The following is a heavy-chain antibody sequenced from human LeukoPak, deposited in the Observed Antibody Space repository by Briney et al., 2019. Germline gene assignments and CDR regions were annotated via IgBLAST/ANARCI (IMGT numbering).Heavy chain of an antibody. CDR2: IIPIFGTP. CDR1: GGTFSNYP. V-gene: IGHV1-69*13. CDR3: ARMYSASYRPPGRNPFFDY. Sequence: GASVNVSCKASGGTFSNYPISWVRQAPGQGLEWMGWIIPIFGTPNYAQKFQGRVTITADESTTTAYMELSSLRSEDTALYYCARMYSASYRPPGRNPFFDYWGQGTLVTVSS. J-gene: IGHJ4*02. D-gene: IGHD6-6*01.